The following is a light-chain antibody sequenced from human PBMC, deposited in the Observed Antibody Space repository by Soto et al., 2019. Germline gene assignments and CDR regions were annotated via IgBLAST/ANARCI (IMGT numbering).Light chain of an antibody. Sequence: DIQMTQSPSSLSAYVGDRVTITCRASQDISNYLVWYQQKPGKVPELLIYAASTLHSGVPSRFSGSGSGTDITLTISSLQPEDVASYYCQKYNSDPFTFGPGTKVDIK. J-gene: IGKJ3*01. V-gene: IGKV1-27*01. CDR1: QDISNY. CDR3: QKYNSDPFT. CDR2: AAS.